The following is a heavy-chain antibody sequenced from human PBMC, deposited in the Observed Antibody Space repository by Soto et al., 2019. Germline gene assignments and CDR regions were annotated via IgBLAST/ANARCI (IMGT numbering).Heavy chain of an antibody. CDR1: GYTFASNA. J-gene: IGHJ4*02. CDR3: ARDPPPPDY. CDR2: ISAYNGNT. Sequence: GASVKVSCKASGYTFASNAISWMRQAPGQGLEWMGWISAYNGNTNYAQKLQGSVTMTTDTSTSTAYMELRSLRSDDTAVYYCARDPPPPDYWGQGTLVTVSS. V-gene: IGHV1-18*01.